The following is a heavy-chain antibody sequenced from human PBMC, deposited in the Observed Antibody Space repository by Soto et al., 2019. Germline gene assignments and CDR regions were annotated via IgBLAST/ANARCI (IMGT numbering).Heavy chain of an antibody. D-gene: IGHD6-13*01. CDR3: ARAPSAEQQLPMGDY. CDR2: IIPIFGTA. CDR1: GGTFSSYA. J-gene: IGHJ4*02. Sequence: PRASVKVSCKASGGTFSSYAISWVRQAPGQGLEWMGGIIPIFGTANYAQKFQGRVTITADESTSTAYMELSSLRSEDTAVYYCARAPSAEQQLPMGDYWGQGTLVTVSS. V-gene: IGHV1-69*13.